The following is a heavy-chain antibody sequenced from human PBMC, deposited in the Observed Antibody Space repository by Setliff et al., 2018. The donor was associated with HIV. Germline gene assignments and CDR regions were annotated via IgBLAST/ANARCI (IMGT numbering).Heavy chain of an antibody. Sequence: PGESLKISCQGSGYAFAHYWIGWVRQMPGKGLEWMGIIYPGDSDTRYSPSFQGQVTISADKSISTAYLQWSSLKASDTAMYYCARRGIALPPHAFDIWGQGTMVTVSS. V-gene: IGHV5-51*01. CDR2: IYPGDSDT. CDR3: ARRGIALPPHAFDI. J-gene: IGHJ3*02. D-gene: IGHD6-13*01. CDR1: GYAFAHYW.